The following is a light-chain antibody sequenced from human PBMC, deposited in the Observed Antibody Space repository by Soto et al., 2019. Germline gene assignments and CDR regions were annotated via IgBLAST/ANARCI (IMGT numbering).Light chain of an antibody. V-gene: IGKV2-30*01. CDR3: MQGTHWPPWT. CDR2: KVS. Sequence: DVVMTQSPLSLPVTLGQPASISCRSSQSLVDSDGNTYLNWCQQRPGQSPRRLIYKVSKRDSGVPDRFSGSGSGTDFTLKISRVEAEDVGVYYCMQGTHWPPWTFGQGTKVEIK. CDR1: QSLVDSDGNTY. J-gene: IGKJ1*01.